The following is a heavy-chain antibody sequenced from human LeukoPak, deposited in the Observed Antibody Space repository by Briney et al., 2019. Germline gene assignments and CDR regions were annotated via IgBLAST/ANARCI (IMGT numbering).Heavy chain of an antibody. CDR2: ISAYNGNT. J-gene: IGHJ5*02. Sequence: ASVKVSCKASGYTFTSYGISWVQQAPGQGLEWMGWISAYNGNTNYAQKFQGRVTMTRDTSTSTVYMELSSLRSEDTAVYYCARDSPSGRAGYELWNWFDPWGQGTLVTVSS. D-gene: IGHD3-10*01. CDR3: ARDSPSGRAGYELWNWFDP. V-gene: IGHV1-18*01. CDR1: GYTFTSYG.